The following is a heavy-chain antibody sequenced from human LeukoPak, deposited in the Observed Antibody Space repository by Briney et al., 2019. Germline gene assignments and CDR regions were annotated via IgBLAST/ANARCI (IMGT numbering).Heavy chain of an antibody. Sequence: GGSLRLSCAASGFTFSSYSMNWVRQAPGKGLEWVSSITSSSRYIYYADSVKGRLTISRDNAKNSLYLQMNCLRAEDTAVYYCARDPSYRGFDAFDIWGQGTMVTVSS. CDR1: GFTFSSYS. CDR2: ITSSSRYI. D-gene: IGHD1-26*01. J-gene: IGHJ3*02. V-gene: IGHV3-21*01. CDR3: ARDPSYRGFDAFDI.